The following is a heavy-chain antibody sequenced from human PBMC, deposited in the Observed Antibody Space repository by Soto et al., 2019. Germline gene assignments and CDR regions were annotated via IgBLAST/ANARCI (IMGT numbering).Heavy chain of an antibody. D-gene: IGHD3-3*01. J-gene: IGHJ4*02. CDR3: ARDYDFWSGYPYYFDY. CDR1: GFTFSSYW. CDR2: IKQDGSEK. Sequence: PGGSLRLSCAASGFTFSSYWMSWVRQAPGKGLEWVANIKQDGSEKYYVDSVKGRFTISRDNAKNSLYLQMNSLRAEDTAVYYCARDYDFWSGYPYYFDYWGQGTLVTSPQ. V-gene: IGHV3-7*01.